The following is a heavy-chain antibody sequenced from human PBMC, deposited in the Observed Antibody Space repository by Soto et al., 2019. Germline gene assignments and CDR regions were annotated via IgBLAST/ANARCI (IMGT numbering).Heavy chain of an antibody. CDR1: GGSMSSHD. J-gene: IGHJ4*02. CDR3: VRADPTASVGY. Sequence: PSETLSLTCTASGGSMSSHDWTWLRQSPGKGLEWIGYISYSGSTYYNLSCKSRASISADTSKNHFSLLLNSMMAADTAVYYGVRADPTASVGYWGQGTLLNVSS. CDR2: ISYSGST. V-gene: IGHV4-59*11. D-gene: IGHD1-1*01.